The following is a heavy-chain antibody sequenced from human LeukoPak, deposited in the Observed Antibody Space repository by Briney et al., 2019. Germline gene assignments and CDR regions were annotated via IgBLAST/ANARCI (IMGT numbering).Heavy chain of an antibody. CDR2: MNPNSGNT. D-gene: IGHD3-10*01. J-gene: IGHJ5*02. V-gene: IGHV1-8*02. Sequence: GASVKVSCKASGYTFTSYDINWVRQATGQGLEWMGWMNPNSGNTGYAQKFQGRVTMTRNTSISTAYMELSSLRSEDTAVYYCARGRQVRGVNYGFDPWGQGTLVTVSS. CDR3: ARGRQVRGVNYGFDP. CDR1: GYTFTSYD.